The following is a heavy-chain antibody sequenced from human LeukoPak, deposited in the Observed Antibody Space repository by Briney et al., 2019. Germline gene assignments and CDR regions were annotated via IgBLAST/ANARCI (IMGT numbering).Heavy chain of an antibody. CDR1: GGSISSSNFY. CDR3: ATPPRAKPPWSDP. V-gene: IGHV4-39*07. J-gene: IGHJ5*02. Sequence: ASETLSLTCTFTGGSISSSNFYWGWIRQPPRKGLEWIGTISYSGSTYYNPSLKSRVTISVDTSKNQFSLKLSSVTAADTAVYYCATPPRAKPPWSDPGGRGTRAPV. CDR2: ISYSGST.